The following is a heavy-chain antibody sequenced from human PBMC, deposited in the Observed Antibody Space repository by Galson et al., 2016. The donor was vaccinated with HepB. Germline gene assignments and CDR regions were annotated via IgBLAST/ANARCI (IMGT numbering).Heavy chain of an antibody. J-gene: IGHJ4*02. V-gene: IGHV4-61*01. D-gene: IGHD1-26*01. Sequence: SETLSLTCTVSGGSVISDNYYWSWIRQPPGKGLGWIGFIQYSGTTTCNPSPRGRVTISIDTSKNQFSLKVNSVTAADTAVYYCARDQNGSYLAYWGLGALVAVSS. CDR3: ARDQNGSYLAY. CDR2: IQYSGTT. CDR1: GGSVISDNYY.